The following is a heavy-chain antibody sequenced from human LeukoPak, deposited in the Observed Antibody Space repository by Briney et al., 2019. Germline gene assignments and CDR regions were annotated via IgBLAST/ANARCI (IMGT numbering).Heavy chain of an antibody. V-gene: IGHV1-69*13. D-gene: IGHD6-13*01. CDR3: AGSAAAGTDY. CDR1: GYTFTSYD. Sequence: SVKVSCKASGYTFTSYDISWVRQAPGQGLEWMGGIIPIFGTANYAQKFQGRVTITADESTSTAYMELSSLRSEDTAVYYCAGSAAAGTDYWGQGTLVTVSS. J-gene: IGHJ4*02. CDR2: IIPIFGTA.